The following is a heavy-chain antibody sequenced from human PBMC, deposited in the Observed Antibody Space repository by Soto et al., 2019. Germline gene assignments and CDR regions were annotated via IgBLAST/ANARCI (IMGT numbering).Heavy chain of an antibody. CDR1: GFSLSTSGMR. D-gene: IGHD6-13*01. CDR3: ARSIVAAGNRWFDP. J-gene: IGHJ5*02. V-gene: IGHV2-70*04. CDR2: IDWDDDK. Sequence: GSGPTLVNPTQTLTLTCTFSGFSLSTSGMRVSWIRQPSGKALEWLARIDWDDDKLYSTSLKTRLTISKDTSKNQVVLTMTNMDPVDTATYYCARSIVAAGNRWFDPWGQGTLVTVSS.